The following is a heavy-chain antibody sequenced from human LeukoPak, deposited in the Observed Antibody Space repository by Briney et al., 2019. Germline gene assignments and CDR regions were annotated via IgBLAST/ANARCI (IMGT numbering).Heavy chain of an antibody. V-gene: IGHV3-21*01. Sequence: GGSLRLSCAASGFTFSSYEMNWVRQAPGKGLEWVSSISSSSSYIYYADSVKGRFTISRDNAKNSLYLQMNSLRAEDTAVYYCARDLIPPMLATRPKSYYYGMDVWGQGTTVTVSS. J-gene: IGHJ6*02. CDR1: GFTFSSYE. CDR2: ISSSSSYI. CDR3: ARDLIPPMLATRPKSYYYGMDV. D-gene: IGHD6-6*01.